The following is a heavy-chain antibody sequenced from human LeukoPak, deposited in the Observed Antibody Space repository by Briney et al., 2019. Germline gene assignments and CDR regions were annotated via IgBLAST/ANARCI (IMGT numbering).Heavy chain of an antibody. V-gene: IGHV4-34*01. CDR2: INHSGST. CDR1: GASFSGYY. Sequence: PSETLSLTCAVYGASFSGYYWSWIRQPPGKGLEWIGEINHSGSTNYNPSLKSRVTMSVDTSKNQFSLKLSSVTAADTAVYYCARGASNQRHYYYYMDVWGKGTTVTVSS. CDR3: ARGASNQRHYYYYMDV. J-gene: IGHJ6*03. D-gene: IGHD4-11*01.